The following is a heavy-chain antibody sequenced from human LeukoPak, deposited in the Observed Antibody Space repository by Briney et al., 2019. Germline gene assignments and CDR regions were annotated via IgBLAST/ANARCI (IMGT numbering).Heavy chain of an antibody. Sequence: GGSLRLSCAASGFTFSSYWMPWVRQAPGKGLVWVSRINSDGSSTSYADSVKGRFTISRDNAKNTLYLQMNSLRAEDTAVYYCARVSECKKRWLQLDYYYYGMDVWGQGTTVTVSS. D-gene: IGHD1-1*01. CDR1: GFTFSSYW. CDR3: ARVSECKKRWLQLDYYYYGMDV. CDR2: INSDGSST. V-gene: IGHV3-74*01. J-gene: IGHJ6*02.